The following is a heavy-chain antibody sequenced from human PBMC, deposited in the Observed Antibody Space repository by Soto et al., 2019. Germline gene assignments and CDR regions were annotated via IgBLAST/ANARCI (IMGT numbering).Heavy chain of an antibody. V-gene: IGHV4-34*01. CDR1: GGSFSEYY. CDR3: ARGRIMAQSSLHFDS. J-gene: IGHJ4*02. CDR2: INHSGST. Sequence: KPSETLSLTCGVYGGSFSEYYWSWIRQPPGKGLEWIAEINHSGSTYYNPSLKSRVTISVDTSKNQFSLKLSSVTGADTALYFCARGRIMAQSSLHFDSWGQGTLVTVSS. D-gene: IGHD3-9*01.